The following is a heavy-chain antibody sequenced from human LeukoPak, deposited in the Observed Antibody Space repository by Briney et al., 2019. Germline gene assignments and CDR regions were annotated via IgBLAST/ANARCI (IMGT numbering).Heavy chain of an antibody. J-gene: IGHJ4*02. CDR2: IYTSGST. CDR3: ATIYFIAVAGKFDY. Sequence: SETLSLTCTVSGGSISSGSYYWSWIRQPAGKGLEWIGRIYTSGSTNYNPSLKSRVTISVDTSKNQFSLKLSSVTAADTAVYYCATIYFIAVAGKFDYWGQGTLVTVSS. V-gene: IGHV4-61*02. D-gene: IGHD6-19*01. CDR1: GGSISSGSYY.